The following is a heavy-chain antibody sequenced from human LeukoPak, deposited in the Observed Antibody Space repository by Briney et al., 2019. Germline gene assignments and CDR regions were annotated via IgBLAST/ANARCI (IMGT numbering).Heavy chain of an antibody. CDR3: ARGRQYQLPNPNWFDP. D-gene: IGHD2-2*01. Sequence: GGSLRLSCAASGFTFSDYYMSWIRQAPGKGLEWVSYISSSSSYTSYADSVKGRLTISRDNAKNSLYLQMNSLRAEDTAVYYCARGRQYQLPNPNWFDPWGQGTLVTVSS. V-gene: IGHV3-11*05. CDR2: ISSSSSYT. CDR1: GFTFSDYY. J-gene: IGHJ5*02.